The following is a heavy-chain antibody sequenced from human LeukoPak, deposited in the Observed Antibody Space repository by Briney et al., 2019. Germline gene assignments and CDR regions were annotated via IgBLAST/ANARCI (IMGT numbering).Heavy chain of an antibody. V-gene: IGHV4-34*01. Sequence: SEILSLTCAVYGGSFSNYYWNWIRQPPGKGLEWIGEINHSGITNYNPSLKSRVTISVDTSKNQFSLKLSSVTAADTAVYYCAGYRASEFDIWGQGTMVTVSS. CDR1: GGSFSNYY. J-gene: IGHJ3*02. D-gene: IGHD2-2*01. CDR2: INHSGIT. CDR3: AGYRASEFDI.